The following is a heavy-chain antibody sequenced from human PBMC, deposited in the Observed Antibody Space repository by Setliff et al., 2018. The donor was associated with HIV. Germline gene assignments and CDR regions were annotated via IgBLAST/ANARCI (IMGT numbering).Heavy chain of an antibody. CDR2: ISNSGKI. D-gene: IGHD4-4*01. CDR3: ARTVPHSAAQDAFDI. Sequence: PSETLSLTCTVSGGSISSSGGYYWGWIRQPPGKGLAWIGYISNSGKIYHDPSLNSRVTLSADTSKNQLSLKLTSVTAEDTGVYYCARTVPHSAAQDAFDIWGQGTVVTVSS. CDR1: GGSISSSGGYY. V-gene: IGHV4-39*07. J-gene: IGHJ3*02.